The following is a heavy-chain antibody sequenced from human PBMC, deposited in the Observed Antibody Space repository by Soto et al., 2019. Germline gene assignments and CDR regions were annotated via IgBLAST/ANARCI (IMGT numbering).Heavy chain of an antibody. CDR2: ISNGSTYI. D-gene: IGHD1-20*01. V-gene: IGHV3-21*01. CDR1: GFTFSAYN. CDR3: TREVTGTDYYYYYMDV. J-gene: IGHJ6*03. Sequence: VQLVESGGGLVKPGGSLRLSCAASGFTFSAYNMNWVRQAPGKGLEWVSSISNGSTYISYAGSVKGRFTISRDDAKSSLYLQMNSLRAEDTAVYYCTREVTGTDYYYYYMDVWGKGTTVTVSS.